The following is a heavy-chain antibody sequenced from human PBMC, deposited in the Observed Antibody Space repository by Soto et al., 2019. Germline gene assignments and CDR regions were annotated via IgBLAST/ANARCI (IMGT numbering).Heavy chain of an antibody. J-gene: IGHJ4*02. CDR2: IYYSGST. Sequence: PSETLSLTCTVSGGSISSYYWSWIRQPPGKGLEWIGYIYYSGSTNYNPSLKSRVTISVDTSKNQFSLKLSSVTAADTAVYYCARTERYLSLYYFDYWGQGTLVTVSS. CDR3: ARTERYLSLYYFDY. V-gene: IGHV4-59*01. D-gene: IGHD2-2*02. CDR1: GGSISSYY.